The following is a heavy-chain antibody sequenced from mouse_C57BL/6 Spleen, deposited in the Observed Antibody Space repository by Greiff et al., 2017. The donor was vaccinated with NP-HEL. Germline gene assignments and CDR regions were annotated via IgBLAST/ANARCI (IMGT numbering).Heavy chain of an antibody. CDR2: IDPSDSET. J-gene: IGHJ4*01. V-gene: IGHV1-52*01. Sequence: VKLQQPGAELVRPGSSVKLSCKASGYTFTSYWMHWVKQRPIQGLEWIGNIDPSDSETHYNQKFKDKATLTVDKSSSTAYMQLSSLTSEDSAVYYCARLGSPDYAMDYWGQGTSVTVSS. CDR3: ARLGSPDYAMDY. D-gene: IGHD4-1*01. CDR1: GYTFTSYW.